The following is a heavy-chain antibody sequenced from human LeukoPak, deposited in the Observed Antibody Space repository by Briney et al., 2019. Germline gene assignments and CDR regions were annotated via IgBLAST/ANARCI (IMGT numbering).Heavy chain of an antibody. Sequence: ASVKVSYKASGYTFTSYDINWVRQATGQGLEWMGWMNPNSGNTGYAQKFQGRVTMTRNTSISTAYMELSSLRSEDTAVYYCARGPPTTSGTGFDPWGQGTLVTVSS. CDR3: ARGPPTTSGTGFDP. D-gene: IGHD3-10*01. CDR2: MNPNSGNT. J-gene: IGHJ5*02. CDR1: GYTFTSYD. V-gene: IGHV1-8*01.